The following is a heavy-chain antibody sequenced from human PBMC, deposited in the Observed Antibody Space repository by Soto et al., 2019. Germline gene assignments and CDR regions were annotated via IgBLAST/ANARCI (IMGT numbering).Heavy chain of an antibody. V-gene: IGHV4-30-2*01. J-gene: IGHJ4*02. D-gene: IGHD6-6*01. CDR1: GVSISSGGYS. CDR2: IYHSGST. CDR3: ARGSAFVR. Sequence: QLQLQESGSGLVKPSQTLSLTCAVSGVSISSGGYSWSWIRQPPGKGLEWIGYIYHSGSTYYNPACKRQVAISVDRAKSRFSLNLCAVPSAETALYYCARGSAFVRWGQGTLVTVSS.